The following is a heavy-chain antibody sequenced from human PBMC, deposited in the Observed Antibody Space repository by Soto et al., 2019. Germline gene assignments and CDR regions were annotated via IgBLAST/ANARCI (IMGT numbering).Heavy chain of an antibody. D-gene: IGHD2-15*01. CDR3: ARSFGGPATFDY. CDR2: INAGNGNT. V-gene: IGHV1-3*01. CDR1: GYTFTSYA. Sequence: ASVKVSCKASGYTFTSYAMHWVRQAPGQRLEWMGWINAGNGNTKYSQKFQGRVTITRDTSASTAYMELSSLRSEDTAVYYCARSFGGPATFDYWGQGTRVTVSS. J-gene: IGHJ4*02.